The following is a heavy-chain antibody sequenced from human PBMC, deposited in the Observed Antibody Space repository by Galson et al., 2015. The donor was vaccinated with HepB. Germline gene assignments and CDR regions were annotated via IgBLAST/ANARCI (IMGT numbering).Heavy chain of an antibody. Sequence: SETLSLTCTVSGGSISSYYWSWIRQPPGKGLEWIGYIYYSGNTNYNPSLKSRVTISVDTSKNQFSLRLSSVTAADTAVYYCARGLGFCSSTSCYPWFDPWGQGTLVTVSS. J-gene: IGHJ5*02. CDR3: ARGLGFCSSTSCYPWFDP. CDR2: IYYSGNT. V-gene: IGHV4-59*01. D-gene: IGHD2-2*01. CDR1: GGSISSYY.